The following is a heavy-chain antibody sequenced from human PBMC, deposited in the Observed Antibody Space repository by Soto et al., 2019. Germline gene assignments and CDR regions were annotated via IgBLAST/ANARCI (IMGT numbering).Heavy chain of an antibody. J-gene: IGHJ4*02. D-gene: IGHD2-2*01. CDR1: GDTFCTYG. CDR2: IKQDGSEK. Sequence: GWSLGLSCAASGDTFCTYGMSGVRQAPGKGLEWVANIKQDGSEKYYVDSVKGRFTISRDNTKKSLYLQMNSLRAEDTAVYYCASRYLEYCSSASCSAPYDFWGQGTLVTVSS. CDR3: ASRYLEYCSSASCSAPYDF. V-gene: IGHV3-7*05.